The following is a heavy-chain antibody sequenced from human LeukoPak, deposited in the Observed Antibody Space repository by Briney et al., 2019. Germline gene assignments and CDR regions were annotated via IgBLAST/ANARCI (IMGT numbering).Heavy chain of an antibody. V-gene: IGHV4-39*07. J-gene: IGHJ4*02. CDR3: ARGKYYYGSVTYYPFDY. CDR1: GGSIFSSNSY. D-gene: IGHD3-10*01. Sequence: SETLSLTCTVSGGSIFSSNSYWGWIRQPPGKGLEWIGSIYYSGNTYYNASLKSRVTISLDTPKNQFSLKLSSVTAADTALYYCARGKYYYGSVTYYPFDYWGQGSLVTVSS. CDR2: IYYSGNT.